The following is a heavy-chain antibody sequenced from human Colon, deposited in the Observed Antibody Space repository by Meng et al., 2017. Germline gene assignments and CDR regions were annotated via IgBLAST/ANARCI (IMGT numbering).Heavy chain of an antibody. CDR2: INHSGST. Sequence: GSLRLSCAVYGGSFSGYYWSWIRQPPGKGLEWIGEINHSGSTNYNPSLKSRVTISVDTSKNQFSLQLNSVTAADTAVYYCARGSSSSSWYASYYYYGLDVWGQGATVTVSS. CDR3: ARGSSSSSWYASYYYYGLDV. D-gene: IGHD6-13*01. V-gene: IGHV4-34*01. CDR1: GGSFSGYY. J-gene: IGHJ6*02.